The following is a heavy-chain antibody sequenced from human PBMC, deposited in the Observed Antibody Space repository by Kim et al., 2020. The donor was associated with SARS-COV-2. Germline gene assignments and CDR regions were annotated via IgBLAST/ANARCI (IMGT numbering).Heavy chain of an antibody. D-gene: IGHD3-10*01. V-gene: IGHV1-46*04. Sequence: AQELQGRVTMTRDTSTSTVYMELSSLRSEDTAVYYCARVEYYGSGSSEDYWGQGTLVTVSS. J-gene: IGHJ4*02. CDR3: ARVEYYGSGSSEDY.